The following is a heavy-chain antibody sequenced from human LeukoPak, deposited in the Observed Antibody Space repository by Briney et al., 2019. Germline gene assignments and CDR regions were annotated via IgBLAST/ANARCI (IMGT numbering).Heavy chain of an antibody. D-gene: IGHD2-15*01. J-gene: IGHJ4*02. CDR2: IYYSGST. CDR1: GVSISSYY. V-gene: IGHV4-59*01. Sequence: SETLSLTCTVSGVSISSYYWSWLRQPPGKGLEWLGYIYYSGSTNYNPSLKSRVTISVDTSKNQFSLKLSSVTAADTAVYYCARDLALGRVVAYWGQGTLATVSS. CDR3: ARDLALGRVVAY.